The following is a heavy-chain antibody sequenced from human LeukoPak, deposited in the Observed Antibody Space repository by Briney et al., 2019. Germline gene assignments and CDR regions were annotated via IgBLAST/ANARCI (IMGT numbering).Heavy chain of an antibody. J-gene: IGHJ4*02. CDR2: ISAYNGNT. CDR3: ARDGDRDGYSPYFDY. Sequence: ASVKVSCKASGYTFTSYGISWVRQAPGQGLEWMGWISAYNGNTNYAQKLQGRVTMTTDTSTSTACMELRSLRSDDTAVYYCARDGDRDGYSPYFDYWGQGTLVTVSS. CDR1: GYTFTSYG. D-gene: IGHD5-24*01. V-gene: IGHV1-18*01.